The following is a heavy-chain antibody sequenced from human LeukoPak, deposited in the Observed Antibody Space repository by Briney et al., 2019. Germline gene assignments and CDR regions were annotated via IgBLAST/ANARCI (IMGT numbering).Heavy chain of an antibody. Sequence: GGSLRLSCAASGFTFSNYEMSWVRQAPGKGLEWVSYISSGGTTIYYVDSVKGRFTISRDNAKNSLYLQMNSLRAEDTAVYYCARENFPRSRGYYYYMDVWGKGTTVTVSS. V-gene: IGHV3-48*03. CDR2: ISSGGTTI. J-gene: IGHJ6*03. CDR3: ARENFPRSRGYYYYMDV. CDR1: GFTFSNYE. D-gene: IGHD3-10*01.